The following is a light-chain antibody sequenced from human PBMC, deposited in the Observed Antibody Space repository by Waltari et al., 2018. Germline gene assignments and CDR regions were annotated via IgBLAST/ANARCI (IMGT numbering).Light chain of an antibody. Sequence: SLSASVGDGVTITCRASQSISIYLNWYQQKPGKAPKLLIYAASTLHSGVPSRFSGSGSGTEFTLTISSLQPEDFATYYCQKSSSTPPWTFGQGTKVEIK. V-gene: IGKV1-39*01. CDR2: AAS. CDR3: QKSSSTPPWT. CDR1: QSISIY. J-gene: IGKJ1*01.